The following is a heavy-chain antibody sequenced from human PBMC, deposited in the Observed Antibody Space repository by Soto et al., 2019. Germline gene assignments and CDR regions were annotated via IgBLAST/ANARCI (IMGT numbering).Heavy chain of an antibody. V-gene: IGHV1-8*01. CDR2: MNTNSGNT. Sequence: QVQLVQSGAEVKRPGASVNVSCKASGYAFTSYDINWGRQATGQGLEWMGWMNTNSGNTGYAQKFQGRVTMTSNTSISTAYMELSSLRSEDTAVYYCAREPVGWFDPWGQGTLVTVSS. CDR1: GYAFTSYD. D-gene: IGHD1-26*01. J-gene: IGHJ5*02. CDR3: AREPVGWFDP.